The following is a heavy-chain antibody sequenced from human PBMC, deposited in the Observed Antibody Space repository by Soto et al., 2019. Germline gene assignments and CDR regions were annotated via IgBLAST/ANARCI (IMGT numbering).Heavy chain of an antibody. CDR1: GGSISSISDY. Sequence: SETLSLTCTVSGGSISSISDYWGWIRQPPGKGLEWIGEIYHSGSTNYNPSLKSRVTISVDKSKNQFSLKLSSVTAADTAVYYCARKMYAIRAFDIWGQGTMVTVS. CDR3: ARKMYAIRAFDI. J-gene: IGHJ3*02. CDR2: IYHSGST. D-gene: IGHD2-8*01. V-gene: IGHV4-39*07.